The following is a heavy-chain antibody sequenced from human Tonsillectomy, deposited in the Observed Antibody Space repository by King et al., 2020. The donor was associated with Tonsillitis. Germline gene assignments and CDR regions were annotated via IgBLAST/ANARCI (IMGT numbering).Heavy chain of an antibody. J-gene: IGHJ4*02. CDR3: AKERALDIDY. Sequence: VQLVESGGGVVQPGRSLRLSCAASGVTFSSYGMHWVRQAPGKGLEWVAVISYDGSNKYYADSVKGRFTISRDNSKNTLYLQMNSLRAEDTAVYYCAKERALDIDYWGQGTLVTVSS. V-gene: IGHV3-30*18. CDR1: GVTFSSYG. CDR2: ISYDGSNK. D-gene: IGHD1-1*01.